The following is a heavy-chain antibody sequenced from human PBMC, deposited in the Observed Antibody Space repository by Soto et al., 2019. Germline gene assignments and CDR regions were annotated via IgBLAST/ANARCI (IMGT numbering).Heavy chain of an antibody. D-gene: IGHD2-21*02. J-gene: IGHJ1*01. CDR2: MYYSGST. V-gene: IGHV4-39*01. Sequence: QLQLQESGPGLVKPSETLSLTCTVSGVSITTSSYFWGWIRQPPGKGLECVGSMYYSGSTYYNPSLKSRVTISVDTSKNQLSLKLTSVTAADTAVYYWANTLRGDYYFFNHWGQGTLVTVSS. CDR1: GVSITTSSYF. CDR3: ANTLRGDYYFFNH.